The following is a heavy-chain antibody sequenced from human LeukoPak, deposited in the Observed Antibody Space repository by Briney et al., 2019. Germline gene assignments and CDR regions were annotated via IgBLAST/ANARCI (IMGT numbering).Heavy chain of an antibody. CDR1: GFTFSSYS. CDR3: ARGADGVSSNSRGWFDP. CDR2: ISTSSSYI. J-gene: IGHJ5*02. Sequence: PGGSLRLSCTASGFTFSSYSMNWVRQAPGKGLEWVSSISTSSSYIYYADSVKGRFTISRENARNSLYLQMNTLRAEDTAVYSCARGADGVSSNSRGWFDPWGQGTLVTVSS. D-gene: IGHD2-15*01. V-gene: IGHV3-21*06.